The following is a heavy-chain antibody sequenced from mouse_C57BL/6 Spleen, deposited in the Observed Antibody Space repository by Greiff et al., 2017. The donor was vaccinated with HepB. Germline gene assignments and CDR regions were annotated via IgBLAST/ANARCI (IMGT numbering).Heavy chain of an antibody. V-gene: IGHV1-84*01. J-gene: IGHJ2*01. Sequence: QVQLKQSGPELVKPGASVKISCKASGYTFTDYYINWVKQRPGQGLEWIGWIYPGSGNTKYNEKFKGKATLTVDTSSSTAYMQLSSLTSEDSAVYFCARVTTVVEEGYYFDYWGQGTTLTVSS. CDR3: ARVTTVVEEGYYFDY. D-gene: IGHD1-1*01. CDR2: IYPGSGNT. CDR1: GYTFTDYY.